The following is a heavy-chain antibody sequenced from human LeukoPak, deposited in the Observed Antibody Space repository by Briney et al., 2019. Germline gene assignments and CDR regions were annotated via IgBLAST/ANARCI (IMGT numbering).Heavy chain of an antibody. V-gene: IGHV4-34*01. D-gene: IGHD1-26*01. J-gene: IGHJ4*02. Sequence: SETLSLTCVVYGGSFSGYHWSWIRQSPGKGLEWIGEINHRGSTNYNPSLKRRVTMSLDTSKNQFSLKLGSVTAADTAVYYCARPGKQRFGTGVGAFDYWGQGTLVTVSS. CDR2: INHRGST. CDR1: GGSFSGYH. CDR3: ARPGKQRFGTGVGAFDY.